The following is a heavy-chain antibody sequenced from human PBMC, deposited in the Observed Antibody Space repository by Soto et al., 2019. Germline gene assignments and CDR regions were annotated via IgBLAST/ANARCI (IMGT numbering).Heavy chain of an antibody. CDR3: ARGAVGYCSSTSCLHHYYYGMDV. CDR1: GGTFSSYA. J-gene: IGHJ6*02. D-gene: IGHD2-2*01. V-gene: IGHV1-69*06. Sequence: QVQLVQSGAEVKKPGSSVKVSCKASGGTFSSYAISWVRQAPGQGLEWMGGIIPIFGTANYAQKFQGRVTITGDKFTSTAEMELSSLRSEDPAVYYCARGAVGYCSSTSCLHHYYYGMDVWGQGTTVTVSS. CDR2: IIPIFGTA.